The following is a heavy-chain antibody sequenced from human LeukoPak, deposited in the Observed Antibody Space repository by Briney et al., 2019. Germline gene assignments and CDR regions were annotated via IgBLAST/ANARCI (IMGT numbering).Heavy chain of an antibody. D-gene: IGHD6-13*01. V-gene: IGHV4-4*08. CDR2: VYISGST. J-gene: IGHJ6*03. CDR1: GGSISSYY. CDR3: ARGNQVSSSWIAIGYYYMDV. Sequence: SETLSLTCTVSGGSISSYYWSWIRQPPGKGLEWIGRVYISGSTNYNPSLKSRVTISVDTSKNQFSLKLSSVTAADTAVYYCARGNQVSSSWIAIGYYYMDVWGKGTTVTISS.